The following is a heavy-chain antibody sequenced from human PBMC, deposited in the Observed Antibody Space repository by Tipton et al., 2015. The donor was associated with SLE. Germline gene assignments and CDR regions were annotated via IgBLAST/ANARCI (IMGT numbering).Heavy chain of an antibody. D-gene: IGHD1-1*01. CDR3: ARLGTGIFDY. Sequence: TLSLTCTVSRGSITSYYWSWIRQPPGKGLEWIAYVHYSGTTNYNPSLRSRVTISIDTSESQFSLKLSSVTAADTAVYYCARLGTGIFDYWGRGTLVTVSS. J-gene: IGHJ4*02. V-gene: IGHV4-59*01. CDR1: RGSITSYY. CDR2: VHYSGTT.